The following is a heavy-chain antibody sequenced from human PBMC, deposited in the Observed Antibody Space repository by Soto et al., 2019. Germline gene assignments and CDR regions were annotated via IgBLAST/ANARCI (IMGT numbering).Heavy chain of an antibody. Sequence: SVKVSCKASGGTFSSYAISWVRQAPGQGLEWMGGIIPIFGTANYAQKFQGRVTITADESTSTAYMELSSLRSEDTAVYYCAISSKHIVVVTAWAWFDPWGQGTLVTVSS. CDR3: AISSKHIVVVTAWAWFDP. CDR2: IIPIFGTA. J-gene: IGHJ5*02. V-gene: IGHV1-69*13. CDR1: GGTFSSYA. D-gene: IGHD2-21*02.